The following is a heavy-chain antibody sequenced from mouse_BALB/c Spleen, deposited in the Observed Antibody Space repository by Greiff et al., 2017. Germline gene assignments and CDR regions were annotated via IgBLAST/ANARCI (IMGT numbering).Heavy chain of an antibody. V-gene: IGHV1-55*01. CDR2: IYPGSGST. D-gene: IGHD2-14*01. CDR3: ARLGYDGAWFAY. J-gene: IGHJ3*01. CDR1: GYNFTSYW. Sequence: QVQLQQPGAELVKPGTSVKLSCKASGYNFTSYWINWVKLRPGQGLEWIGDIYPGSGSTNYNEKFKSKATLTVDTSSSTAYMQLSSLTSEDSAVYYCARLGYDGAWFAYWGQGTLVTVSA.